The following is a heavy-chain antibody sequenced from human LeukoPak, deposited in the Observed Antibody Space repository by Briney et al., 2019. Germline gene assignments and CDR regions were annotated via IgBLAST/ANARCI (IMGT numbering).Heavy chain of an antibody. V-gene: IGHV3-15*01. CDR3: TTGWQLIDF. Sequence: PGGSLRLSCAASGFTFSKAWMSWVRQAPGKRLEWLGRVKSKSEGGTTDYAAPVKGRFTISRDDSKSTLYLQMNSLKTEDTAVYYCTTGWQLIDFWGQGTLVTVSS. CDR2: VKSKSEGGTT. J-gene: IGHJ4*02. CDR1: GFTFSKAW. D-gene: IGHD6-13*01.